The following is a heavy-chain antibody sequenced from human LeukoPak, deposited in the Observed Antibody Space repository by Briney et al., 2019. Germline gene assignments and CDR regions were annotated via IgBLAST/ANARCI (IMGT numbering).Heavy chain of an antibody. Sequence: ASVKVSCKASGYTFIKYGISWVRQAPGQGLEWMGWISAYNGNTNYEQKCQGRVTMTRDTSTSTVYMEMRSLRSDDTAVYYCAAALMVRGVITDFDSWGQGTLVTVSS. CDR1: GYTFIKYG. CDR3: AAALMVRGVITDFDS. D-gene: IGHD3-10*01. CDR2: ISAYNGNT. J-gene: IGHJ4*02. V-gene: IGHV1-18*01.